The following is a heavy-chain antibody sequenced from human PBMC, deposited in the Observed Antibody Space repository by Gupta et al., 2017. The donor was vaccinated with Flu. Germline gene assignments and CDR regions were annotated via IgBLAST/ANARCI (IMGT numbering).Heavy chain of an antibody. J-gene: IGHJ4*02. CDR2: ISWNSGSI. Sequence: EVQLVESGGGLVQPGRSLRLSCAASGFTFDDYAMHWVRQAPGKGLEWVSGISWNSGSIGYADSVKGRFTISRDNAKNSLYLQMNSLRAEGTALYYCAKEGSPVGATYFDYWGQGTLVTVSS. CDR3: AKEGSPVGATYFDY. CDR1: GFTFDDYA. V-gene: IGHV3-9*01. D-gene: IGHD1-26*01.